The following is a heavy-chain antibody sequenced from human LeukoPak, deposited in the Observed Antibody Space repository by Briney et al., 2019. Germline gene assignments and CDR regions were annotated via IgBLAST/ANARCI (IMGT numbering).Heavy chain of an antibody. CDR3: ARHPEPGYCSSTSCHESYFDY. V-gene: IGHV3-23*01. CDR2: ISGSGGRP. CDR1: GFTFSSCA. Sequence: PGGSLRLSCAASGFTFSSCAMSWVRQAPGKGLEWVSAISGSGGRPYYADSVKGRFTISRDNSKNTPYLQMNSLRAEDTAVYYCARHPEPGYCSSTSCHESYFDYWGQGTLVTVSS. J-gene: IGHJ4*02. D-gene: IGHD2-2*01.